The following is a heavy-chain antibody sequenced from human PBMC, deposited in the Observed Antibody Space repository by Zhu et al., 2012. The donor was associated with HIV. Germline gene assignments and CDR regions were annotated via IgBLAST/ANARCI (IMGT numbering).Heavy chain of an antibody. J-gene: IGHJ4*02. CDR2: INHSGST. V-gene: IGHV4-34*01. D-gene: IGHD3-10*01. Sequence: QVQLQQWGAGLLKPSETLSLTCAVYGGSFSGYYWSWIRQPPGKGLEWIGEINHSGSTNYNPSLKSRLTISVDTSKNQFSLKLSSVTAADTAVYYCARALLWFGESSETGYYFDYWGQGTLVTVSS. CDR1: GGSFSGYY. CDR3: ARALLWFGESSETGYYFDY.